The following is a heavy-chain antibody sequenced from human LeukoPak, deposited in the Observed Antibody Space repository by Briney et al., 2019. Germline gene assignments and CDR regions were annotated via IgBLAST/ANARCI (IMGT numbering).Heavy chain of an antibody. CDR3: AKDDRGAPDYYGSGSYYSPDY. V-gene: IGHV3-13*01. CDR1: GFTFSSYD. J-gene: IGHJ4*02. Sequence: GGSLRLSCAASGFTFSSYDIHWVRQATGKGLEWVSGIGTAGEIYYPGSVKGRFTISRENAKNSLYLQMNSLRAGDTAVYYCAKDDRGAPDYYGSGSYYSPDYWGQGTLVTVSS. D-gene: IGHD3-10*01. CDR2: IGTAGEI.